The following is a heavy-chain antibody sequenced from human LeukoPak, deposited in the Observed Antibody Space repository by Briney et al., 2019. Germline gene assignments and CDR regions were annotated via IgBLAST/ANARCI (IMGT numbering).Heavy chain of an antibody. V-gene: IGHV3-48*03. D-gene: IGHD3-16*01. CDR3: ARSMITFGGVFDY. CDR1: GFTFSSYE. CDR2: ISSSGSTI. J-gene: IGHJ4*02. Sequence: PGGSLRLSCAASGFTFSSYEMNWVRQAPGKGLEWVSYISSSGSTIYYVDSVKGRFTISRDNAKNSLYLQMNSLRAEDTAVYYCARSMITFGGVFDYWGQGTLVTVSS.